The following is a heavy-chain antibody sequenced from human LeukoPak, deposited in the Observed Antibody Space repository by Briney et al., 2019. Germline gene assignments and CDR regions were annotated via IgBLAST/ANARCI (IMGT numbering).Heavy chain of an antibody. Sequence: SETLSLTCTVSGGSISSRYWSWIRQPPGKGLEWIGYIYYSGSTNYNPSLKSRVTISVDTSKNQFSLKLSSVTAADTAVYYCARVVDTAMVRFDYWGQGTLVTVSS. CDR3: ARVVDTAMVRFDY. CDR1: GGSISSRY. CDR2: IYYSGST. V-gene: IGHV4-59*11. J-gene: IGHJ4*02. D-gene: IGHD5-18*01.